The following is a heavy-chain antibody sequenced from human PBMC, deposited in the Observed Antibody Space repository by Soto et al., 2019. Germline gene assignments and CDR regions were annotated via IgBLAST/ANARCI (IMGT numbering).Heavy chain of an antibody. Sequence: GESLKISCKGSGYSFTSYWISWVRQMTGKGLEWMGRIDPSDSYTNYSPSFQGHVTISADKSISTAYLQWSSLKASDTAMYYCARPHIAVAGTGGMDVWGQGTTVTVSS. CDR2: IDPSDSYT. CDR1: GYSFTSYW. CDR3: ARPHIAVAGTGGMDV. J-gene: IGHJ6*02. D-gene: IGHD6-19*01. V-gene: IGHV5-10-1*01.